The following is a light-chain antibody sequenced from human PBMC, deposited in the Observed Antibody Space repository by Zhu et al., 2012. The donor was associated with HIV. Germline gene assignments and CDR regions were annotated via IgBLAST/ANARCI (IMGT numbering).Light chain of an antibody. Sequence: DIQMTQSPSTLSASVGDTVTITCRASQSINRWLAWYQQKPGKAPKLLIYKTSSLESGVPLRFSGSGSGTEFILTISSLQPEDFATYFCQHLTLYPTFGGGSKVEIK. J-gene: IGKJ4*01. CDR3: QHLTLYPT. CDR2: KTS. V-gene: IGKV1-5*03. CDR1: QSINRW.